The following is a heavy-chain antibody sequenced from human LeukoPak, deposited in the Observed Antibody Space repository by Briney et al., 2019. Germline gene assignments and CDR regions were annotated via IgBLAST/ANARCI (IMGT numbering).Heavy chain of an antibody. Sequence: SVKVSCKASGYTFTGYDIYWVRHAPGQGLEWMVWINPNSGGTDYTQKFQGRVTMTRDTSISTAYMELSRLRSDDTAAYYCARDYSRYFDFWGQGTLVTVSS. CDR2: INPNSGGT. J-gene: IGHJ4*02. CDR3: ARDYSRYFDF. V-gene: IGHV1-2*02. CDR1: GYTFTGYD. D-gene: IGHD4-11*01.